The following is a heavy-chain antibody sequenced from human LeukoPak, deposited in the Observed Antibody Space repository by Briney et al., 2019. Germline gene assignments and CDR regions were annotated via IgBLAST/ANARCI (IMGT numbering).Heavy chain of an antibody. V-gene: IGHV4-59*01. J-gene: IGHJ4*02. Sequence: PSETLSLTCTVSGGSISSYYWSWIRQPPGKGLEWIGYIYYSGSTNYNPSLKSRVTISVDTSKNQFSLKLSSVTAADTAVYYCARGYSSGWYERVIDYWGQGTLLTVSS. CDR1: GGSISSYY. CDR3: ARGYSSGWYERVIDY. D-gene: IGHD6-19*01. CDR2: IYYSGST.